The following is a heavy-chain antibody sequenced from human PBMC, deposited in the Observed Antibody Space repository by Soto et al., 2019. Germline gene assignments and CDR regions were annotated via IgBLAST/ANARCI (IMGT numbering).Heavy chain of an antibody. CDR2: IDPSNSYT. J-gene: IGHJ4*02. CDR3: ARRYSSSSLPDY. V-gene: IGHV5-10-1*01. Sequence: PGESLKISCKGSGHSFTSYWISWVRQMPGKGLEWMGRIDPSNSYTNYSPSFQGHVTISADKSFSTAYLQWSSLKASDTAMYYCARRYSSSSLPDYWGQGTLVTVSS. CDR1: GHSFTSYW. D-gene: IGHD6-6*01.